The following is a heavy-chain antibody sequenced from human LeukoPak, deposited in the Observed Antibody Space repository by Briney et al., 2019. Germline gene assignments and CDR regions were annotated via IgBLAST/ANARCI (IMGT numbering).Heavy chain of an antibody. CDR2: MNPDSGNT. J-gene: IGHJ5*02. CDR3: ARSVGADRSQNWFDP. CDR1: GYTFTSYD. Sequence: ASVKVSCKASGYTFTSYDINWGRQATGQGLEWMGWMNPDSGNTGYAQKFEGRVTMTRNTSISTAYMELSSLKSEDTAMYYCARSVGADRSQNWFDPWGQGTVVTVSS. D-gene: IGHD3-10*01. V-gene: IGHV1-8*01.